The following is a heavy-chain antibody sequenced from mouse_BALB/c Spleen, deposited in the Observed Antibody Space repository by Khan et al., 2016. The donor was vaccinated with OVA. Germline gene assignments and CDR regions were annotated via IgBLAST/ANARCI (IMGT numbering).Heavy chain of an antibody. V-gene: IGHV2-6-7*01. J-gene: IGHJ4*01. Sequence: QVQLKQSGPGLVAPSQSLSITCTVSGFSLTGYGVNWVRQPPGKGLEWLGMIWGDGSTDYNSALKSRLSISKDNSKSQVFLKMNSLQTVDTARYYCARAYYANYREAMDYWGQGTSVTGSS. CDR3: ARAYYANYREAMDY. CDR1: GFSLTGYG. D-gene: IGHD2-10*01. CDR2: IWGDGST.